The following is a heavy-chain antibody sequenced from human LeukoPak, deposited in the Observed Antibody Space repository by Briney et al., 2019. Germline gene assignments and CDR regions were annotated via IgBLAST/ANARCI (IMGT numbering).Heavy chain of an antibody. J-gene: IGHJ4*02. D-gene: IGHD6-13*01. CDR1: GGSISSSSYY. CDR2: IYYSGST. V-gene: IGHV4-39*01. Sequence: SETLSLTCTVSGGSISSSSYYWGWIRQPPGKGLEWIGSIYYSGSTYYNPSLKSRVTISVDTSKNQFSLKLNSVTAADTAVYYCASLRRSAGLSFDYWSQGTLVTVSS. CDR3: ASLRRSAGLSFDY.